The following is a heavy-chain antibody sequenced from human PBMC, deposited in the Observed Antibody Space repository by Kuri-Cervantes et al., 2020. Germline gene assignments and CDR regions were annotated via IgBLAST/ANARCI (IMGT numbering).Heavy chain of an antibody. CDR3: ARMTTVRHFDY. J-gene: IGHJ4*02. CDR2: INHSGST. Sequence: ESLKISCAVYGGSFSGYYWSWIRQPPGKGLEWIGEINHSGSTNYNPSLKSRVTISVDTSKNQFSLKLRSVTAADTAVYYCARMTTVRHFDYWGQGTLVTVSS. CDR1: GGSFSGYY. V-gene: IGHV4-34*01. D-gene: IGHD4-17*01.